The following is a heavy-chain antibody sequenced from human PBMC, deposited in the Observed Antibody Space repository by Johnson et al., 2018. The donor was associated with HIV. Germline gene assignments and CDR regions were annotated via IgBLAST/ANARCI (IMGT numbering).Heavy chain of an antibody. Sequence: QVQLVESGGGVVQPGGSLRLSCVASGFTFSSYGIHWVRQAPGKGLEWVAFIRYDGSNKYYADSVKGRFTISRDNSKNTRYLQMNSLRAEDTAVYYCARGLRRTTVGNDAFDIWGQGTMVTVSS. CDR2: IRYDGSNK. V-gene: IGHV3-30*02. J-gene: IGHJ3*02. CDR1: GFTFSSYG. CDR3: ARGLRRTTVGNDAFDI. D-gene: IGHD4-23*01.